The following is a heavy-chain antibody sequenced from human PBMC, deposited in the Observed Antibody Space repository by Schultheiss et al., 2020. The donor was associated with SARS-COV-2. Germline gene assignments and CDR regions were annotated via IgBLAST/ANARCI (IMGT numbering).Heavy chain of an antibody. Sequence: GESLKISCAASGFTFSSYAMHWVRQAPGKGLEWVAVISYDGSNKYYADSVKGRFTISRDNSKNTLYLQMSSLRAEDTAVYYCARDLRSGYHYFDYWGQGTLVTVSS. CDR1: GFTFSSYA. J-gene: IGHJ4*02. V-gene: IGHV3-30*07. CDR2: ISYDGSNK. CDR3: ARDLRSGYHYFDY. D-gene: IGHD3-3*01.